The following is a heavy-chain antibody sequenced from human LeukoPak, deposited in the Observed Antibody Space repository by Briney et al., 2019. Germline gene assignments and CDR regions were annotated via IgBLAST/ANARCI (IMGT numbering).Heavy chain of an antibody. V-gene: IGHV3-30-3*01. CDR2: ISYDGSNK. D-gene: IGHD3-3*01. J-gene: IGHJ4*02. CDR3: ARGALGGCYGYYFDY. Sequence: PGGSLRLSCAASGFTFSSYAMHWVRQAPGKGLEWVSVISYDGSNKYYADSVKGRFTISRDNSKNTLYLQMNSLRAEDTAVYYCARGALGGCYGYYFDYWGQGTLVTVPS. CDR1: GFTFSSYA.